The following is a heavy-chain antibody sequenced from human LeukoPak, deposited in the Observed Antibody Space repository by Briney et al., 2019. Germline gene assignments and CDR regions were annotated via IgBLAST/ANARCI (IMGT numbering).Heavy chain of an antibody. V-gene: IGHV3-21*01. J-gene: IGHJ4*02. CDR2: ISSSSYI. Sequence: PGGSLRLSCAASGFTFSSYSMNWVRQAPGKGLEWVSSISSSSYIYYADSVKGRFTISRDNAKNSLYLQMNSLRAEDTAVYYCARVSVEMATIRRGQGTLVTVSS. CDR3: ARVSVEMATIR. CDR1: GFTFSSYS. D-gene: IGHD5-24*01.